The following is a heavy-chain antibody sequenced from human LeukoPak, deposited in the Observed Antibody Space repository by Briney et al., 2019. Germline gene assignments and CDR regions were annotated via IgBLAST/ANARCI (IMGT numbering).Heavy chain of an antibody. CDR1: GGSISSYY. V-gene: IGHV4-59*01. CDR3: ARVFGYCSGGSCDNYFDY. Sequence: PSETLSLTCTVSGGSISSYYWSWIRQPPGKGLEWIGYIYYSGSTNYNPSLKSRVTISIDTSKNQFSLKLSSVTAADTAVYYCARVFGYCSGGSCDNYFDYWGQGTLVTVSP. J-gene: IGHJ4*02. CDR2: IYYSGST. D-gene: IGHD2-15*01.